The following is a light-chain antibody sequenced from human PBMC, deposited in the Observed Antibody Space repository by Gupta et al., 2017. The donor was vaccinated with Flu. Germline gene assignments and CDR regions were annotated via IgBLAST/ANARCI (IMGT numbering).Light chain of an antibody. J-gene: IGKJ1*01. Sequence: VTPGGPPAKSCSAGQSSRHSNGYSYLDWYPQKPGQSPQLLIYLGSNRASGVPDRFSGSGSGTDFTLKISRVEAEDVGVYYCTQFVQATWTFGQGTKVEIK. CDR3: TQFVQATWT. CDR1: QSSRHSNGYSY. V-gene: IGKV2-28*01. CDR2: LGS.